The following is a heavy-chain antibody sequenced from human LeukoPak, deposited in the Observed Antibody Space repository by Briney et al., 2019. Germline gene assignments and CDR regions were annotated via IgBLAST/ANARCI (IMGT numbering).Heavy chain of an antibody. Sequence: GGSLRLSCAASGFTFSSYAMSWVRQAPGKGLEWVSAISDSGGSTYYADSVKGRFTISRDNSKNTLYLQMNSLRAEDTAVYYCAKDLKYSYGIPDYWGQGTLVTVSS. CDR3: AKDLKYSYGIPDY. CDR1: GFTFSSYA. CDR2: ISDSGGST. D-gene: IGHD5-18*01. J-gene: IGHJ4*02. V-gene: IGHV3-23*01.